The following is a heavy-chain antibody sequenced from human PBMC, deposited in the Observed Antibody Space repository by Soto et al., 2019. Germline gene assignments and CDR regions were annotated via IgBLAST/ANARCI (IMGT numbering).Heavy chain of an antibody. V-gene: IGHV1-3*01. CDR2: INAGNGNT. CDR1: GYTFTSYA. Sequence: ASVKVSCKASGYTFTSYAMHWVRQAPGQRLEWMGWINAGNGNTKYSQKFQGRVTITRDTSASTAYMELSSLRSEDTAVYYCARDFHYYDSSGPRGCDAFDIWGQGTMVTVSS. D-gene: IGHD3-22*01. CDR3: ARDFHYYDSSGPRGCDAFDI. J-gene: IGHJ3*02.